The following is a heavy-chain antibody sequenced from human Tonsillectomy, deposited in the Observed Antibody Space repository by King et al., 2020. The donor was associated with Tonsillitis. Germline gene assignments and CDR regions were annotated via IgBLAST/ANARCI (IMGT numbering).Heavy chain of an antibody. D-gene: IGHD6-6*01. CDR1: GGSISSTSYF. Sequence: LQLQESGPGLVKPSETLSLTCNVSGGSISSTSYFWGWIRQPPGTGLEWIGNIYYYSGSTYYTPSLKSRVTISVDTSKNQFSLKLSSVTAADTAVYYCARLPAYSSSSFVFDIWGQGTMVTVSS. CDR2: IYYYSGST. V-gene: IGHV4-39*01. J-gene: IGHJ3*02. CDR3: ARLPAYSSSSFVFDI.